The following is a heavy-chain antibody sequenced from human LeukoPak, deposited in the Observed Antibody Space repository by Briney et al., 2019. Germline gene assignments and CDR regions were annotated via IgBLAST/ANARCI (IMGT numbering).Heavy chain of an antibody. D-gene: IGHD3-22*01. J-gene: IGHJ2*01. CDR2: ISSSGRAYI. V-gene: IGHV3-11*01. CDR1: GFTFSDYY. Sequence: GGSLRLSCAASGFTFSDYYMSWIRQAAGKGLEWVSYISSSGRAYIHYADSVKGRFTISRDNAKNSLYLQMNSLRAEDTAVYYCARDLPYYEKRLPKNWYFDLWGRGTLVTVSS. CDR3: ARDLPYYEKRLPKNWYFDL.